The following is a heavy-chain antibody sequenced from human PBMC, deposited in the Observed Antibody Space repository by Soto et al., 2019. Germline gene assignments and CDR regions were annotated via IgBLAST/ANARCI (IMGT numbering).Heavy chain of an antibody. CDR2: ISYDNGSNK. D-gene: IGHD3-22*01. J-gene: IGHJ4*02. CDR1: GFTFSSYT. CDR3: ARDARGSGYYNS. Sequence: QVQLVESGGGVVQPGRSLRLSCAASGFTFSSYTMHWVRQAPGKGLEWVAVISYDNGSNKYYVDSVKGRFTISRDNSKNTLYLQMDSLRPEDTAVYYCARDARGSGYYNSWGQGTLVTVSS. V-gene: IGHV3-30-3*01.